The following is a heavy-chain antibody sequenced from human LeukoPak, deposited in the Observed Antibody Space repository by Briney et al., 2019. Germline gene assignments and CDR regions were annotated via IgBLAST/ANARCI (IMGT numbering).Heavy chain of an antibody. J-gene: IGHJ4*02. CDR3: AKRSPWTTVVTPGYYFDY. Sequence: PGGSLRLSCAASGFTFSSYAMSWVRQAPGKGLEWVSAISGSGGSTYYADSVKGRFTSARDNSKNTLYLQMNSLRAEDTAVYYCAKRSPWTTVVTPGYYFDYWGQGTLVTVSS. D-gene: IGHD4-23*01. V-gene: IGHV3-23*01. CDR2: ISGSGGST. CDR1: GFTFSSYA.